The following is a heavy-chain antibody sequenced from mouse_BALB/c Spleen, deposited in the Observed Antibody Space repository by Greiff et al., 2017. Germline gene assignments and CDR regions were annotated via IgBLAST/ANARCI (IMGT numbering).Heavy chain of an antibody. J-gene: IGHJ4*01. V-gene: IGHV5-6-5*01. Sequence: DVMLVESGGGLVKPGGSLKLSCAASGFTFSSYAMSWVRQTPEKRLEWVASISSGGSTYYPDSVKGRFTISRDNARNILYLQMSSLRSEDTAMYYCARGGLAMDYWGQGTSVTVSS. CDR2: ISSGGST. CDR3: ARGGLAMDY. CDR1: GFTFSSYA.